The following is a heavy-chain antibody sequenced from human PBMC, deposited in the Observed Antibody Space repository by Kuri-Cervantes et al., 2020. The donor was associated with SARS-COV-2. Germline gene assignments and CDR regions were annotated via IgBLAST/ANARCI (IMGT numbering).Heavy chain of an antibody. D-gene: IGHD2-2*02. V-gene: IGHV1-69*13. CDR1: GGTFSSYA. CDR2: IIPIFGTA. J-gene: IGHJ4*02. Sequence: SVKVSCKVSGGTFSSYAISWVRQAPGQGLEWMGRIIPIFGTANYAQKFQGRVTITADESTSTAYMELSSLRSEDTAVYYCARDSCSSTSCYTVFFFDYWGQGTLVTVSS. CDR3: ARDSCSSTSCYTVFFFDY.